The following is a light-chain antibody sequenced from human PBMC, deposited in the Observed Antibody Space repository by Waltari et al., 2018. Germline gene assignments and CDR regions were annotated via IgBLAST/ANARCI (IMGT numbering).Light chain of an antibody. V-gene: IGLV2-8*01. CDR1: SSDVGGYNY. CDR2: EVN. CDR3: SSYAGSNNYVL. Sequence: QSALTQPPSASRSPGPSVTFSCAVTSSDVGGYNYVSLYQQHPGKAPKLMIDEVNNRPSGVPDRFSGSKSGNTASLTVSGLQAEDEADYYCSSYAGSNNYVLFGGGTKLTVL. J-gene: IGLJ2*01.